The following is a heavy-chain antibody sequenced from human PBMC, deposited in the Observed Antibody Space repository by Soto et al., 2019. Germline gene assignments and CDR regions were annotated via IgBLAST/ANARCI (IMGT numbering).Heavy chain of an antibody. J-gene: IGHJ4*02. Sequence: EVQLVESGGGLVQPGRSLRLSCAASGFTFDDYAMHWVRQAPGKGLEWVSGISWNSGSIGYADSVKGRFTISRDNAKNSLYLQMNSLRAEDTALYYCAKDHDNYGYLRGPVDYWGQGTLVTVSS. CDR2: ISWNSGSI. D-gene: IGHD4-17*01. CDR1: GFTFDDYA. V-gene: IGHV3-9*01. CDR3: AKDHDNYGYLRGPVDY.